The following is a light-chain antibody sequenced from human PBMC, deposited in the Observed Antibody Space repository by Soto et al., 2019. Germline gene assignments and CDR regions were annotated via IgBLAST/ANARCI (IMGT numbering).Light chain of an antibody. Sequence: DIQMTQSPSTLSASVRDRVTITCRASQSISSWLAWYQQKPGKAPKLLIYKASSLQSGVPSRFSGSGSGTEFTLTISSLQPDDFATYYCQQYNSYSWTFAQGTKVDIK. J-gene: IGKJ1*01. CDR2: KAS. CDR1: QSISSW. V-gene: IGKV1-5*03. CDR3: QQYNSYSWT.